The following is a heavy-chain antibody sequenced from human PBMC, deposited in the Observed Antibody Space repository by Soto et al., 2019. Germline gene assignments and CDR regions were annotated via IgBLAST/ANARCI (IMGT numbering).Heavy chain of an antibody. D-gene: IGHD3-22*01. CDR3: AAGLRTYYYDSSGYYYVEASAFDI. V-gene: IGHV1-58*01. Sequence: SVKVSCKASGFTFTSSAVQWVLQARGQRLEWIGWIVVGSGNSNYAQKFQERVTITRDMSTSTAYMELSSLRSEDTAVYYCAAGLRTYYYDSSGYYYVEASAFDIWGQGTMVTVSS. CDR1: GFTFTSSA. J-gene: IGHJ3*02. CDR2: IVVGSGNS.